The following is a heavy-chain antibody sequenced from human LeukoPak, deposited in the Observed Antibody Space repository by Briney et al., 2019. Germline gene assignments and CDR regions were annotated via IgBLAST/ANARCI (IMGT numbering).Heavy chain of an antibody. CDR3: ARHASSGWSLNWFDP. Sequence: SETLSLTCTVSGGSIITRSYFWGWIRQAPGKGLEWIGSIADSGSTYYNPSLKTRVTMSVDTSKNQFSLKLSSVTAADTAVYYCARHASSGWSLNWFDPWGQGTLVTVSS. J-gene: IGHJ5*02. V-gene: IGHV4-39*01. CDR2: IADSGST. CDR1: GGSIITRSYF. D-gene: IGHD6-19*01.